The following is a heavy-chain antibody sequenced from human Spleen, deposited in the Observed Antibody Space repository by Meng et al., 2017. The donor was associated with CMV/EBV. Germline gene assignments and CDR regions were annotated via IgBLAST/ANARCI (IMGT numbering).Heavy chain of an antibody. Sequence: GSLRLSCAVYGGSFSGYYWSWIRQPPGKGLEWIGEINHSGSTNYNPSLKSRVTISVDASKNQSSLKLSSVTAADTAVYYCAREASYSGSYYYYHGMDVWGQGTTVTVSS. CDR3: AREASYSGSYYYYHGMDV. D-gene: IGHD1-26*01. CDR1: GGSFSGYY. J-gene: IGHJ6*02. CDR2: INHSGST. V-gene: IGHV4-34*01.